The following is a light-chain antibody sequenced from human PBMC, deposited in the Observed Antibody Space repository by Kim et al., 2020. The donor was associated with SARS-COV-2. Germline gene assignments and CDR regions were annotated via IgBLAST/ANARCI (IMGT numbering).Light chain of an antibody. V-gene: IGLV3-19*01. CDR2: AKN. Sequence: SSELTQDPAVSVALGQTVSITCQGDSLRSCYASWYQQKPGQAPLLVIYAKNNRPSGIPDRFSGSSSGDTASLTITGAQAEDEADYYCVSRDNSANQVVFGGGTQLTVL. J-gene: IGLJ3*02. CDR1: SLRSCY. CDR3: VSRDNSANQVV.